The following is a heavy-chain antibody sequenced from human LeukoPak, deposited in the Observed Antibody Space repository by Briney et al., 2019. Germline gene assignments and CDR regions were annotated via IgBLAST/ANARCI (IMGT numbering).Heavy chain of an antibody. CDR2: ISGGGGST. CDR3: AKSREWLVYYGMDV. D-gene: IGHD6-19*01. V-gene: IGHV3-23*01. CDR1: GFTFSSYA. J-gene: IGHJ6*02. Sequence: PGGSLRLSCAASGFTFSSYAMSWVRQAPGKGLEWVSAISGGGGSTYYADSVKGRFTISRDNSKNTLYLQMNSLRAEDTAVYYCAKSREWLVYYGMDVWGQGTTVTVSS.